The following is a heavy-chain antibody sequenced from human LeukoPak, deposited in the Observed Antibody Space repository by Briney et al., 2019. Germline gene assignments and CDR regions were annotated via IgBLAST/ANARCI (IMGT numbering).Heavy chain of an antibody. Sequence: SETLSLTCAVYGGSFSGYYWGWIRQPPGKGLEWIASIYYTGSTYYNPSLKSRVAISLDTSKNQFSLKLSSVTAADTAVYYCARDSRVHYYDSSAGYFDLWGRGTLVTVSS. J-gene: IGHJ2*01. V-gene: IGHV4-34*01. CDR2: IYYTGST. CDR3: ARDSRVHYYDSSAGYFDL. CDR1: GGSFSGYY. D-gene: IGHD3-22*01.